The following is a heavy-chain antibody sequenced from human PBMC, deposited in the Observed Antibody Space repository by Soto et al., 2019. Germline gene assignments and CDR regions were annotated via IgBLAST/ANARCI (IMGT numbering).Heavy chain of an antibody. D-gene: IGHD3-10*01. CDR3: ARGGINFCGAGGRYGEDV. Sequence: ASVKVSCKASGGTFSSYAISWVRQAPGQGLEWMGGIIPIFGTANYAQKFQGRVTITADESTSTAYMELSSLRSEDTAVYYCARGGINFCGAGGRYGEDVRGEGSAIT. CDR2: IIPIFGTA. CDR1: GGTFSSYA. J-gene: IGHJ6*02. V-gene: IGHV1-69*13.